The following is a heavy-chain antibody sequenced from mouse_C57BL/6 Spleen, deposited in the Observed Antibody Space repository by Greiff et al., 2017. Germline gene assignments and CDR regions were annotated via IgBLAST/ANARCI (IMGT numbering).Heavy chain of an antibody. V-gene: IGHV5-17*01. CDR2: ISSGSSTI. CDR1: GFTFSDYG. CDR3: AGPNWDGRGWYFDV. D-gene: IGHD4-1*01. Sequence: EVQVVESGGGLVKPGGSLKLSCAASGFTFSDYGMPWVRQAPEKGLEWVAYISSGSSTIYYADPVKGRFTISRDNAKNTLFLQLTSLGSEDAAMYYCAGPNWDGRGWYFDVWGTGTTVTVSS. J-gene: IGHJ1*03.